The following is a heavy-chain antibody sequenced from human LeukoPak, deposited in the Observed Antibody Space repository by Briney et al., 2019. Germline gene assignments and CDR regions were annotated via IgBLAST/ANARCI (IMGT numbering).Heavy chain of an antibody. CDR1: GLTFSNYW. CDR2: IKHDGSEK. J-gene: IGHJ6*03. Sequence: PGGSLGLSCAASGLTFSNYWMSWVRQGPGKGLEWVANIKHDGSEKYYIDSVKGRFTISRDNAKNSVYLQMNRLRAEDTAVYYCARVRREMKRSLGRTTEYSYYYYMDVWGKGTTVTVSS. D-gene: IGHD1/OR15-1a*01. V-gene: IGHV3-7*01. CDR3: ARVRREMKRSLGRTTEYSYYYYMDV.